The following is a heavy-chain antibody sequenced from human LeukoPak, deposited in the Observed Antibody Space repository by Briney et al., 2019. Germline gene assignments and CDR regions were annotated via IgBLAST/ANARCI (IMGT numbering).Heavy chain of an antibody. V-gene: IGHV1-2*02. D-gene: IGHD1-1*01. J-gene: IGHJ4*02. CDR3: ARVFNWNDGPFGY. Sequence: ASVKVSCKASGYIFTGYYMHWVRQAPGQGLEWMGWINPNSGDTNYAQKFQGRVTMTRDTSISTAYMELSRLRSDDTAVYYCARVFNWNDGPFGYWGQGTLVTVSS. CDR1: GYIFTGYY. CDR2: INPNSGDT.